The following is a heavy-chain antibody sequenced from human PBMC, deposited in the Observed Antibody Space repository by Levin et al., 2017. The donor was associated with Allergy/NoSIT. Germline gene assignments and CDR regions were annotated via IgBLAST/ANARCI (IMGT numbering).Heavy chain of an antibody. CDR2: INPNSGGT. CDR3: ARPLDDYSNYVWFDP. D-gene: IGHD4-11*01. CDR1: GYTFTGYY. V-gene: IGHV1-2*06. Sequence: GASVKVSCKASGYTFTGYYMHWVRQAPGQGLEWMGRINPNSGGTNYAQKFQGRVTMTRDTSISTAYMELSRLRSDDTAVYYCARPLDDYSNYVWFDPWGQGTLVTVSS. J-gene: IGHJ5*02.